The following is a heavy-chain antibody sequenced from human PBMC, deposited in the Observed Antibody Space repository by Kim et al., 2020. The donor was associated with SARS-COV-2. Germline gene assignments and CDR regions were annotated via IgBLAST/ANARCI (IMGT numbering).Heavy chain of an antibody. Sequence: GGSLRLSCAASGFTFSSYSMNWVRQAPGKGLEWVSSISSSSSYIYYADSVKGRFTISRDNAKNSLYLQMNSLRAEDTAVYYCARDLGSGEFWSGYYSSDYYYYYGMDVRGQGTTVTVSS. CDR2: ISSSSSYI. CDR3: ARDLGSGEFWSGYYSSDYYYYYGMDV. V-gene: IGHV3-21*01. J-gene: IGHJ6*02. CDR1: GFTFSSYS. D-gene: IGHD3-3*01.